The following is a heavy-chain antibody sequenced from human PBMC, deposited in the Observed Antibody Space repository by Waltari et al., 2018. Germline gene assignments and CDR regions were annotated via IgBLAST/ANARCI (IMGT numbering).Heavy chain of an antibody. CDR2: IKQDGSEK. Sequence: EVQLVESGGGLVQPGGSLRLSCAASGFTFSSYWMSWVRQAPGKGLEWVANIKQDGSEKYYVDSVKGRFTISRDNAKNSLYRQMNSLRAEDTAVYYCARPGYSGYDWRFDPWGQGTLVTVSS. J-gene: IGHJ5*02. CDR1: GFTFSSYW. CDR3: ARPGYSGYDWRFDP. D-gene: IGHD5-12*01. V-gene: IGHV3-7*01.